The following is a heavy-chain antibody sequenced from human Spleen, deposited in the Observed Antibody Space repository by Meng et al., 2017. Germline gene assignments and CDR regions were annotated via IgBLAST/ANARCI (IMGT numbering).Heavy chain of an antibody. V-gene: IGHV3-23*01. CDR2: ISFSGTRT. CDR1: GFTFSSYA. D-gene: IGHD6-19*01. J-gene: IGHJ4*02. Sequence: GESLKISCAASGFTFSSYAMSWVRQAPGKGLEWVSAISFSGTRTYYADSVRGRFTFSRDNSKNTLYLQMNSLRAEDTAVYFCAKFYSSGWGTTGFDYWGQGTLVTVSS. CDR3: AKFYSSGWGTTGFDY.